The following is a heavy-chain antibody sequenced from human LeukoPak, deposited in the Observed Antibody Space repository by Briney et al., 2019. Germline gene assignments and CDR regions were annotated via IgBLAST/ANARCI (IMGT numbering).Heavy chain of an antibody. J-gene: IGHJ6*02. Sequence: ASVKVSCKASAYTFTGYYLHWVRQAPGQGVQWMGWINPNSGGTNYGQDFQGRVTMTRDTSISTGYMELSRLTSDDTAVYYCARAKDFYSGMDLWRQGTTVTVSS. CDR3: ARAKDFYSGMDL. CDR1: AYTFTGYY. V-gene: IGHV1-2*02. CDR2: INPNSGGT.